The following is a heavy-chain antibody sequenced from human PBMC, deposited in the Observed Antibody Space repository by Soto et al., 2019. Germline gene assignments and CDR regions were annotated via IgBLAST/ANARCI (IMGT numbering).Heavy chain of an antibody. CDR1: GGTFSSYA. CDR3: ARSVSFRYQLLKRGMDV. CDR2: IIPIFGTA. D-gene: IGHD2-2*01. V-gene: IGHV1-69*01. Sequence: QVQLVQSGAEVKKPGSSVKVSCKASGGTFSSYAISWVRQAPGQGLEWMGGIIPIFGTANYAQKFQGRVTITEDECTSTAYVALSSLGSEDTAVYYCARSVSFRYQLLKRGMDVWGQGSKVTVSS. J-gene: IGHJ6*02.